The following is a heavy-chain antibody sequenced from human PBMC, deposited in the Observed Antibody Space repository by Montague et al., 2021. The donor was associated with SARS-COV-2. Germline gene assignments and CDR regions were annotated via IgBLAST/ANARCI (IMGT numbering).Heavy chain of an antibody. Sequence: SETLSLTCAVYGGSFSGYYWSWVRQPPGKGLEWIGEINHSGSTNYNPSLKSRVTISVDTSKNQFSLKLSSVTAADTAVYYCARGSGCSGVSYYYEWEPSYYGMDVWGQGTTVTVSS. CDR1: GGSFSGYY. J-gene: IGHJ6*02. V-gene: IGHV4-34*01. CDR2: INHSGST. CDR3: ARGSGCSGVSYYYEWEPSYYGMDV. D-gene: IGHD2-15*01.